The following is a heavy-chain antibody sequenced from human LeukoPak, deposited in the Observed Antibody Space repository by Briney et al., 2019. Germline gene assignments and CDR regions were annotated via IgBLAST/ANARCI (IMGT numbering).Heavy chain of an antibody. D-gene: IGHD5-18*01. J-gene: IGHJ6*02. CDR3: ARGGYSYGYYYYGMDV. CDR1: GVSFSGYY. Sequence: SETLSLTCAVYGVSFSGYYWSWIRQPPGKGLEWIGEINHSGSTNYNPSLKSRVTISVDTSKNQFSLKLSSVTAADTAVYYCARGGYSYGYYYYGMDVWGQGTTVTVSS. CDR2: INHSGST. V-gene: IGHV4-34*01.